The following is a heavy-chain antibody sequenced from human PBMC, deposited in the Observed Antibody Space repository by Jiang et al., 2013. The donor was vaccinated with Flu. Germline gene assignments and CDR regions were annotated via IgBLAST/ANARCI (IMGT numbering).Heavy chain of an antibody. Sequence: GGSITSGSYFWGWIRQPPREGVWSGLGVSIIWDHPITNPSLKSRVTIAVDTSKNQLSLKLSSMTAADTAVYYCASGLRWLVDYWGQGTLVTVSS. D-gene: IGHD3-22*01. CDR1: GGSITSGSYF. CDR3: ASGLRWLVDY. J-gene: IGHJ4*02. V-gene: IGHV4-39*01. CDR2: SIIWDH.